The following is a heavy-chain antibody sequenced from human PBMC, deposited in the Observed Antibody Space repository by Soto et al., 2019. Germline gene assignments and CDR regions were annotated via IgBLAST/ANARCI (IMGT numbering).Heavy chain of an antibody. CDR3: ARIEYSEFWSGYIPVVYNWFDP. CDR2: ISAYNGNT. D-gene: IGHD3-3*01. J-gene: IGHJ5*02. Sequence: APVKVSSKASGGTFCSYAISWERQAPGQGLEWMGWISAYNGNTNYAQKLQGRVTMTTDTSTRTAYTELRSLRSDDTAVYYRARIEYSEFWSGYIPVVYNWFDPWGQGTQVSVTS. CDR1: GGTFCSYA. V-gene: IGHV1-18*01.